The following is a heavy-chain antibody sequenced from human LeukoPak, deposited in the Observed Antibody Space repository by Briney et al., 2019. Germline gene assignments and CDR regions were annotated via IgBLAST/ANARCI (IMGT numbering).Heavy chain of an antibody. V-gene: IGHV3-74*01. Sequence: GGSLRLSCAASGFTFSGYWMHWVRQAPGKGLVWVSRINSDGSSTSYADSVKGRFTISRDNAKNTLYLQMNSLRAEDTAVYYCARDAAYCSSTSCYVVNDYWGQGTLVTVSS. CDR3: ARDAAYCSSTSCYVVNDY. CDR1: GFTFSGYW. D-gene: IGHD2-2*01. J-gene: IGHJ4*02. CDR2: INSDGSST.